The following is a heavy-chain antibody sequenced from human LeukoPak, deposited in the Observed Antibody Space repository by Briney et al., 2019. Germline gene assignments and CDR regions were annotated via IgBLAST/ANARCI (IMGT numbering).Heavy chain of an antibody. CDR3: ARANVLRFLEWLLYGDSFDY. D-gene: IGHD3-3*01. CDR2: IKQDGSEK. Sequence: GGSLRLSCAASGFTFSICWMSWVRQAPGKGLEWVANIKQDGSEKYYVDSVKGRFTISRDNAKNSLYLQMNSLRAEDTAVYYCARANVLRFLEWLLYGDSFDYWGQGTLVTVSS. J-gene: IGHJ4*02. CDR1: GFTFSICW. V-gene: IGHV3-7*04.